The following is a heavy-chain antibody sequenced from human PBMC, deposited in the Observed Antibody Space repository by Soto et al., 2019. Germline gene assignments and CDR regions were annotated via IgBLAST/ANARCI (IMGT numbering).Heavy chain of an antibody. Sequence: GESLKISCKGSGYSFTSYWIGWVRQMPGKGLEWMGIIYPGDSDTRYSPSFQGQVTISADKSISTAYLQWSSLKASDTAMYYCARIPSIYSRGNWFDPWGQGTLVTVSS. CDR2: IYPGDSDT. CDR1: GYSFTSYW. CDR3: ARIPSIYSRGNWFDP. V-gene: IGHV5-51*01. J-gene: IGHJ5*02. D-gene: IGHD2-15*01.